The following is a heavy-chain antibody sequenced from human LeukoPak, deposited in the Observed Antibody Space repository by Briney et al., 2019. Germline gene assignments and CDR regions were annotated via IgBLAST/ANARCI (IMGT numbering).Heavy chain of an antibody. CDR3: ARVGYDILTGYSRYYYYGMDV. J-gene: IGHJ6*02. V-gene: IGHV1-18*01. CDR1: GYTFTSYG. D-gene: IGHD3-9*01. Sequence: AASVTVSCKASGYTFTSYGISWVRQAPGQGLERMGWISAYNGNTNYAQKLQGRVTMTTDTSTSTAYMELRSLRSDDTAVYYCARVGYDILTGYSRYYYYGMDVWGQGTTVTVSS. CDR2: ISAYNGNT.